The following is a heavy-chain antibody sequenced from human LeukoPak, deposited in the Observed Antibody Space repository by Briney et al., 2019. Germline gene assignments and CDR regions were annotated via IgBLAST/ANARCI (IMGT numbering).Heavy chain of an antibody. CDR1: GFTFSSYA. CDR2: ISGSGGST. CDR3: AKDSLYSSGLPYFDY. D-gene: IGHD6-19*01. Sequence: GSLSLSCAASGFTFSSYAMSWVRQAPGKGLEWVSAISGSGGSTYYADSVKGRFTISRDNSKNTLYLQMNSLRAEDTAVYYCAKDSLYSSGLPYFDYWGQGTLVTVSS. V-gene: IGHV3-23*01. J-gene: IGHJ4*02.